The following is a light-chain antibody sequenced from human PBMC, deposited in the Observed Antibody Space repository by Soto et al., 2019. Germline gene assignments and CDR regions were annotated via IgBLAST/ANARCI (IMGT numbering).Light chain of an antibody. CDR3: QQYGSSQWT. V-gene: IGKV3-20*01. CDR1: QSVSSY. CDR2: DAS. Sequence: IGLTQSAATLSLSPGERATLSCRASQSVSSYLAWYQQKPGQAPRLLIYDASNRATGIPARFSGSGSGTDFTLTFSRLEPEDFAVYYCQQYGSSQWTFGQGTKVDIK. J-gene: IGKJ1*01.